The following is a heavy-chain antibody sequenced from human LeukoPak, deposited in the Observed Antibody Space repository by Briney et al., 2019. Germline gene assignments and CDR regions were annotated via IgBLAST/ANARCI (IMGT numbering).Heavy chain of an antibody. CDR1: GFTFSNYA. D-gene: IGHD6-19*01. CDR2: INNNGGST. J-gene: IGHJ4*02. CDR3: ADRPIAMPRKPNYYFDY. V-gene: IGHV3-23*01. Sequence: AVSLRLSCAASGFTFSNYAMTWVRQGPGKGLEWVSAINNNGGSTHYADSVKGRFTISRDNSKNTLYLEMNSLRAEDTAVYYCADRPIAMPRKPNYYFDYWGQGTLVTVSS.